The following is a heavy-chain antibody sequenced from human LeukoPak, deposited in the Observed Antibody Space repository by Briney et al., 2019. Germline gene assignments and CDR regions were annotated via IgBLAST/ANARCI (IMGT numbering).Heavy chain of an antibody. CDR1: GVSISSISYY. V-gene: IGHV4-39*07. CDR2: IYYSGST. J-gene: IGHJ5*02. Sequence: PSETLSLTCTVSGVSISSISYYWGWIRQPPGKGLEWIGNIYYSGSTNYNPSLKSRVTISVDTSKNQFSLKLSSVTAADTAVYYCARGGAGCSSTSCYFRFDPWGQGTLVTVSS. D-gene: IGHD2-2*01. CDR3: ARGGAGCSSTSCYFRFDP.